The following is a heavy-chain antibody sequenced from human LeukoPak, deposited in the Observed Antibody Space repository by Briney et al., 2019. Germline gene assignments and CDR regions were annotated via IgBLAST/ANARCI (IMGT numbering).Heavy chain of an antibody. D-gene: IGHD3-10*01. Sequence: PGRSLRLSCAASGFTFSTHAIHWVRQAPGKGLEWVAFMSYDGNNKYYAASVKGRFTISRDNSKNTLYLLMNSLMTEDTAVYYCARDGDTAIRGVNFDSWGQGTLVTVSS. CDR1: GFTFSTHA. CDR2: MSYDGNNK. CDR3: ARDGDTAIRGVNFDS. V-gene: IGHV3-30-3*01. J-gene: IGHJ4*02.